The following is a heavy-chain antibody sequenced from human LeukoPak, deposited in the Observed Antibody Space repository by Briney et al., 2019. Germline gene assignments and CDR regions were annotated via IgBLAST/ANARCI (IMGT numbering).Heavy chain of an antibody. D-gene: IGHD2-2*01. V-gene: IGHV3-74*01. CDR1: GNYW. CDR3: VSFYETY. Sequence: GGSLRLSCAASGNYWMHWVRQAPGKGLVWVSHINGDGSWTTYADSVKGRFTISKDNAKNTVYLQMNSLRAEDTAVYYCVSFYETYWGRGTLVTVSS. J-gene: IGHJ4*02. CDR2: INGDGSWT.